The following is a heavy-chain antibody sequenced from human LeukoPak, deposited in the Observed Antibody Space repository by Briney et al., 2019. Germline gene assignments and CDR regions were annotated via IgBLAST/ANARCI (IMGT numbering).Heavy chain of an antibody. V-gene: IGHV4-59*02. D-gene: IGHD6-19*01. J-gene: IGHJ1*01. CDR2: ISYSGDT. CDR1: GGSVGSNY. Sequence: SETLSLTCSVSGGSVGSNYWSWVRQPPGKGLEWIGYISYSGDTKYNPSLKSRLSMSVDTSKNQCSLMLTSVTAADTAVYYCARGSGWYPHWGQGTLSPSPQ. CDR3: ARGSGWYPH.